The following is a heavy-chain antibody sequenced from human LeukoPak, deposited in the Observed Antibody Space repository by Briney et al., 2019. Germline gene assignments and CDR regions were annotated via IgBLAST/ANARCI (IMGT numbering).Heavy chain of an antibody. D-gene: IGHD6-19*01. CDR1: GFTFSSYA. CDR3: ARGYYYGSGWYDKPFDY. CDR2: ISYDGSNK. V-gene: IGHV3-30-3*01. Sequence: GGSLRLSCAASGFTFSSYAMHWVRQAPGKGLEWVAVISYDGSNKYYADSVKGRFTISRDNSKNTLYLQMNSLRAEDTAVYYCARGYYYGSGWYDKPFDYWGQGTLVTVSS. J-gene: IGHJ4*02.